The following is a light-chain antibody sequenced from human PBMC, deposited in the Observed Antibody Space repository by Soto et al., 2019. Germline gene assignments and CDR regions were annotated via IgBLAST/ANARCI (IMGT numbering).Light chain of an antibody. V-gene: IGKV1-5*01. CDR2: DAS. CDR3: QHYNSYSRT. J-gene: IGKJ1*01. Sequence: DIQMTQSPSTLSASVGDRVTITCRASQSISSWLAWYQQTPGKAPKLLIYDASILEIGVPSRFSGSGSGTEFTLTISSLQPDDFATNYCQHYNSYSRTFGQGTQGEIK. CDR1: QSISSW.